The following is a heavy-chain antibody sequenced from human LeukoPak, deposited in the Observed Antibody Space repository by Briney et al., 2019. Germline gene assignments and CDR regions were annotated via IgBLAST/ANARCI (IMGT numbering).Heavy chain of an antibody. V-gene: IGHV7-4-1*02. CDR2: INTNTGNP. CDR3: ATGGYCTNGVCFWGMEYAFDI. D-gene: IGHD2-8*01. Sequence: GASVKVSCKASGYTFTTYAMNWVRQAPGQGLEWMGWINTNTGNPTYAQGFTGRFVFSLDTSVSTAYLQISSLRAEDTAVYYCATGGYCTNGVCFWGMEYAFDIWGQGTMVTVSS. CDR1: GYTFTTYA. J-gene: IGHJ3*02.